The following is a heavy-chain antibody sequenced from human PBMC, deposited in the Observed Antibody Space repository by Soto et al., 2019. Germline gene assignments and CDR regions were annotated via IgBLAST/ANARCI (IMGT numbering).Heavy chain of an antibody. D-gene: IGHD1-1*01. CDR1: GVSISSGGYS. CDR3: ARGSGNWNDALFDY. V-gene: IGHV4-30-2*01. Sequence: PSETLSLTCAVSGVSISSGGYSWSWIRQPPGKGLEWIGYIYHSGSTYYNPSLKSRVTISVDRSKNQFSLKLSSVTAADTAVYYCARGSGNWNDALFDYWGQGTLVTVSS. CDR2: IYHSGST. J-gene: IGHJ4*02.